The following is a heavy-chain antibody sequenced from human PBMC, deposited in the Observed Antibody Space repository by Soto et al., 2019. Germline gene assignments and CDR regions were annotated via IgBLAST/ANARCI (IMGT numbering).Heavy chain of an antibody. V-gene: IGHV4-39*02. CDR2: IHTTGST. J-gene: IGHJ6*03. D-gene: IGHD3-9*01. CDR3: AQHLPSLRFDDLDV. Sequence: SETLSLTCTVSGASISSGRYYWAWIRQPPGKGLEWVATIHTTGSTYYKPSLESRIALSIDTSKNHFSLRLTSVTAADTAVYYCAQHLPSLRFDDLDVWGKGTSVT. CDR1: GASISSGRYY.